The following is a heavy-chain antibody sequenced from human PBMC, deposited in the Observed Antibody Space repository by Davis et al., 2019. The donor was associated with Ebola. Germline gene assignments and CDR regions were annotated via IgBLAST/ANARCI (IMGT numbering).Heavy chain of an antibody. J-gene: IGHJ5*02. CDR1: GGSVSSGHYY. CDR3: ARFPHRGSYYDWFDP. V-gene: IGHV4-61*01. D-gene: IGHD1-26*01. Sequence: MPSETLSLTCSVSGGSVSSGHYYWTWIRQPPGKGLEWIGYIYYSGNTNYNPSLKSRVTISIDTSKNQFSLNLSSVTAADTAVYYCARFPHRGSYYDWFDPWGQGTLVTVSS. CDR2: IYYSGNT.